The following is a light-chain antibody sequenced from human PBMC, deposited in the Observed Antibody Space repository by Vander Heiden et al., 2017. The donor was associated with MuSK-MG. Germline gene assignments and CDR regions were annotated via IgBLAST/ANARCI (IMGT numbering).Light chain of an antibody. J-gene: IGKJ1*01. V-gene: IGKV3-20*01. CDR2: GAS. Sequence: EIVLTQSPGTLSLSPGERATLSCRASQSVSSSYLAWYQQKPGQAPRLLIYGASSRATGIPDRFSGSGSGTDFTLTISRLEPEEFAVYYCQQDCSSRWTFGQGTKVEIK. CDR3: QQDCSSRWT. CDR1: QSVSSSY.